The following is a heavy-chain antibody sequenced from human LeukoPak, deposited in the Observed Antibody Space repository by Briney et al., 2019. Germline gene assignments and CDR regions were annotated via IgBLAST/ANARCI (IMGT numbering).Heavy chain of an antibody. CDR2: ISSFVGISQ. D-gene: IGHD5-12*01. CDR3: AKWSGYRPLYYFDY. V-gene: IGHV3-30*18. CDR1: GFTFTCCG. J-gene: IGHJ4*02. Sequence: PVTSLRLSCATSGFTFTCCGMHWVRQASGKGLEWVAAISSFVGISQYYADSVKGGFTISRDNSKNTVYLQMNSLRADDTAVYYCAKWSGYRPLYYFDYWGQGTLVTVSS.